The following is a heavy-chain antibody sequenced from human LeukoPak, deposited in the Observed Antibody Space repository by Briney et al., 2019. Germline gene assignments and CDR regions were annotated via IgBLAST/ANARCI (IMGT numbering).Heavy chain of an antibody. V-gene: IGHV4-34*01. D-gene: IGHD6-6*01. Sequence: PSETLSLTCAVYGGSFSGYYWSWIRQPPGKGLEWIGEINHSGSTNYNPSLKSRVTISVDTSKNQFSLKLSSVTAADTAVYYCASFIAARRRHFDYWGQGTLVTVSS. CDR2: INHSGST. CDR3: ASFIAARRRHFDY. CDR1: GGSFSGYY. J-gene: IGHJ4*02.